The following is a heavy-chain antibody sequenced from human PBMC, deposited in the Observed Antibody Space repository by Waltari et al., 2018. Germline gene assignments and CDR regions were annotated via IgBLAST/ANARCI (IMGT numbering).Heavy chain of an antibody. CDR1: GGSISSSSYN. Sequence: QLQLQESGPGLVKPSETLSLTCTVSGGSISSSSYNWGWIRQPPGKGLEWIGRMNYSGSTYDNPSLKSLVTISVDTSKNQFSLKLNSVTAADTAVYYCARSGGRMHGGYLWGQGTLVTVSS. V-gene: IGHV4-39*01. J-gene: IGHJ4*02. CDR3: ARSGGRMHGGYL. CDR2: MNYSGST. D-gene: IGHD4-17*01.